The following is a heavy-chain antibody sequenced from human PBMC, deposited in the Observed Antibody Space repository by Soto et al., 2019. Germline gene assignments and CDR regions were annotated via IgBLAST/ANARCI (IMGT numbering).Heavy chain of an antibody. J-gene: IGHJ4*02. CDR2: ISSSSSYI. CDR1: GFTFSSYS. Sequence: SLRLSCAASGFTFSSYSMNWVRQAPGKGLEWVSSISSSSSYIYYADSVKGRFTISRDNAKNSLYLQMNSLRAEDTAVYYCARDGEETGGFDHWGQGNLVTVYS. CDR3: ARDGEETGGFDH. D-gene: IGHD7-27*01. V-gene: IGHV3-21*01.